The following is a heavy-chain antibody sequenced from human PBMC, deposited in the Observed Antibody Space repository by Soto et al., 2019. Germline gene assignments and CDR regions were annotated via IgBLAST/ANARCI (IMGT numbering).Heavy chain of an antibody. CDR1: GGSISSSNW. CDR2: SYHSGRT. D-gene: IGHD3-10*01. CDR3: ARAPGNYYYGMDV. J-gene: IGHJ6*02. Sequence: QVQLQESGPGLVKPSGTLSLTCAVSGGSISSSNWWSWVRQPPGKGLEWIGESYHSGRTNFNPSLKSSVTISVVKSKNQLSLKLSSVTAAATDVNYCARAPGNYYYGMDVWGQGTTVTVSS. V-gene: IGHV4-4*02.